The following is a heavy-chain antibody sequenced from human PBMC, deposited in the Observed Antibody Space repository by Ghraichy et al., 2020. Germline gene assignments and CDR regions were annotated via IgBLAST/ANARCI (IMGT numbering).Heavy chain of an antibody. D-gene: IGHD6-6*01. V-gene: IGHV4-59*08. CDR1: GGSISTYY. CDR3: ARRVAARPVYAFDI. CDR2: IYYSGST. J-gene: IGHJ3*02. Sequence: SQTLSLTCTVSGGSISTYYWTWIRQPPGKGLEWIGYIYYSGSTNYNPSLKSRVTISVDTSKNQFSLKLTSVTAADTAVYYCARRVAARPVYAFDIWGQGTMVTVSS.